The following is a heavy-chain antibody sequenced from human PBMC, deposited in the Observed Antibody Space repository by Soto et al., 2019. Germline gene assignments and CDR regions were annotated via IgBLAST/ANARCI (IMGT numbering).Heavy chain of an antibody. D-gene: IGHD6-19*01. CDR1: GFTVSSNY. Sequence: GGSLRLSCAASGFTVSSNYMSWVRQAPGKGLEWVSVIYSAGGTYYADSVKGRFTVSRDNSKNTVYLQMNSLRAEDTAVYYCARVDRSGWTPNFFDSWGQGALVTVSS. V-gene: IGHV3-53*01. J-gene: IGHJ4*02. CDR3: ARVDRSGWTPNFFDS. CDR2: IYSAGGT.